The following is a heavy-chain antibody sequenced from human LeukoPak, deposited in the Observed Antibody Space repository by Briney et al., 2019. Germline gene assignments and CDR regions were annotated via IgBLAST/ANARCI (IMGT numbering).Heavy chain of an antibody. Sequence: KPSETLSLTCSVSDGSINSYYWNWIRRPPGKGLEWIGYIYYNGNTNYSPSLKSRVTMSVDTSKNQFSLKLSSVTAADTAVYYCARGAVVWFDPWGQGTLVTVSS. CDR1: DGSINSYY. J-gene: IGHJ5*02. CDR3: ARGAVVWFDP. CDR2: IYYNGNT. D-gene: IGHD2-15*01. V-gene: IGHV4-59*12.